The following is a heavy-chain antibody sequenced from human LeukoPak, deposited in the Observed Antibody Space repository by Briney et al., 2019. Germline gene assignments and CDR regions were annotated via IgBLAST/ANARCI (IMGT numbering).Heavy chain of an antibody. Sequence: GGSLTLSCAASGFTFSNYAMSWVRQAPGRGLEWVSSINRSESSNYNAASVKGRFTISRDNSKNTLYLQMTSLRAEDTAVYYCAVVPAAMTYFDYWGQGTLVTVSS. CDR3: AVVPAAMTYFDY. CDR2: INRSESSN. J-gene: IGHJ4*02. CDR1: GFTFSNYA. D-gene: IGHD2-2*01. V-gene: IGHV3-23*01.